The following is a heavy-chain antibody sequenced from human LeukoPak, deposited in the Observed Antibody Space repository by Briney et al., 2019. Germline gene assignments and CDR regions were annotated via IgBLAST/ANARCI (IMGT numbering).Heavy chain of an antibody. D-gene: IGHD2-2*01. J-gene: IGHJ3*02. CDR3: AVPAAHDAFDI. V-gene: IGHV3-7*01. CDR1: GFTFSNYW. Sequence: PGGSLRLSCEGSGFTFSNYWMTWVRQAPGKGLEWVANIKTDGSEKHYADSVEGRFTISRDNAKNSLYLQMNSLRAEDTAVYYCAVPAAHDAFDIWGQGTMVTVSS. CDR2: IKTDGSEK.